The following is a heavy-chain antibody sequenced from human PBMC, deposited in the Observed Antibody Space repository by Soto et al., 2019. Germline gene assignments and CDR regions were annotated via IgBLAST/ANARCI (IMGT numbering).Heavy chain of an antibody. J-gene: IGHJ4*02. CDR2: ISGSGGST. D-gene: IGHD3-10*01. Sequence: GESLKISCAASGFTFSSYAMSWVRQAPGKGLEWVSAISGSGGSTYYADSVKGRFTISRDNSKNTLYLQMNSLRAEDTAVYYCAKRGGSGEFDYWGQGTLVTVSS. CDR3: AKRGGSGEFDY. CDR1: GFTFSSYA. V-gene: IGHV3-23*01.